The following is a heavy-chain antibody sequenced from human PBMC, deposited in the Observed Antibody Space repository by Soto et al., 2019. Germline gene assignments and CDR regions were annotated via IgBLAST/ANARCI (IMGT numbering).Heavy chain of an antibody. CDR2: ISSSSSYT. D-gene: IGHD6-13*01. J-gene: IGHJ5*02. Sequence: PGGSLRLSCAASGFTFSDYYMSWIRQAPGKGLEWVSYISSSSSYTNYADSVKGRFTISRDNAKNSLYLQMNSLRAEDTAVYYCARESAYSSSWSEGAIDLWGQGTLVTVSS. CDR1: GFTFSDYY. V-gene: IGHV3-11*06. CDR3: ARESAYSSSWSEGAIDL.